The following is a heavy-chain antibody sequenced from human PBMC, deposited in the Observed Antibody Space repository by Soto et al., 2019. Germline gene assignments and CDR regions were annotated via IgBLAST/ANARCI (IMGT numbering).Heavy chain of an antibody. CDR2: ISSSSSYI. CDR3: ARDRIQLWSPPGYYYGMDV. J-gene: IGHJ6*02. CDR1: GFTFSSYS. Sequence: VGSLRLSCAASGFTFSSYSMNWVRQAPGKGLEWVSSISSSSSYIYYADSVKGRFTISRDNAKNSLYLQMNSLRAEDTAVYYCARDRIQLWSPPGYYYGMDVWGQGTTVTVSS. V-gene: IGHV3-21*01. D-gene: IGHD5-18*01.